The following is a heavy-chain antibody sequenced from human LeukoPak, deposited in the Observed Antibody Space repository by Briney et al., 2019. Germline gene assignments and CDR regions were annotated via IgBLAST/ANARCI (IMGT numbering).Heavy chain of an antibody. CDR3: ARDLGYYDSSGCFDY. CDR2: IIPILGIA. V-gene: IGHV1-69*04. J-gene: IGHJ4*02. Sequence: SVKVSCKASGGTFSSYTISWVRQAPGQGLEWMGRIIPILGIANYAQKFQGRVTITADKSTSTAYMELSSLRSEDTAVYYCARDLGYYDSSGCFDYWGQGTLVTVSS. CDR1: GGTFSSYT. D-gene: IGHD3-22*01.